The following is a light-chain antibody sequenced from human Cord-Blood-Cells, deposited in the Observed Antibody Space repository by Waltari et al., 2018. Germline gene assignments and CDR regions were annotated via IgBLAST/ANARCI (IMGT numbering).Light chain of an antibody. CDR2: DVS. CDR3: SSYTSSSTRV. V-gene: IGLV2-14*03. J-gene: IGLJ3*02. Sequence: QSALTQPASVSGSPGQSITISCTGTSSDVGGSNYVSWSQQHPGKAPKLMMYDVSNRPSGVSNRFSGSKSGNTASLTISGLQAEDEADYYCSSYTSSSTRVFGGGTKLTVL. CDR1: SSDVGGSNY.